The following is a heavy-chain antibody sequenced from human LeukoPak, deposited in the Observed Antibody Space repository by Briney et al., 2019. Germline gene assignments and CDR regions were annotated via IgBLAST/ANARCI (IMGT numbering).Heavy chain of an antibody. CDR2: IYYSGST. V-gene: IGHV4-59*01. Sequence: NPSETLSLTCTVSGGSISSYYWSWIRQPPGKGLEWLGYIYYSGSTNYNPSLKSRVTISVDTSKNQFSLKLSSVTAADTAVYYCARDMRSGYDYLTDAFDIWGQGTMVTVSS. CDR3: ARDMRSGYDYLTDAFDI. CDR1: GGSISSYY. D-gene: IGHD5-12*01. J-gene: IGHJ3*02.